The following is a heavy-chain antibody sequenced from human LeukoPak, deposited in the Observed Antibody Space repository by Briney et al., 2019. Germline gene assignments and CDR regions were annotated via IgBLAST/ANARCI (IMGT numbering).Heavy chain of an antibody. CDR2: ISGSGGST. V-gene: IGHV3-23*01. CDR3: AKGRGSSSRMIFDY. Sequence: GGSLRLSCAASGFTFSRDAMSWVRQAPRKGLEWVSGISGSGGSTYYADSVKGRFTISRDNSKSTLYLQMNSLRAEDTAVYYCAKGRGSSSRMIFDYWGQGTLVTGSS. CDR1: GFTFSRDA. D-gene: IGHD6-13*01. J-gene: IGHJ4*02.